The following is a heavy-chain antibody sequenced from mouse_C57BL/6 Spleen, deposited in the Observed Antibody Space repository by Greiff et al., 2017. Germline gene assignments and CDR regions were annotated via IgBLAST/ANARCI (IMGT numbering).Heavy chain of an antibody. CDR2: IYPGSGST. V-gene: IGHV1-55*01. Sequence: VQLQQPGAELVKPGASVKMSCKASGYTFTSYWITWVKQRPGQGLEWIGDIYPGSGSTNYHEKFKSKATLTVDTSSSTAYMQLSSLTSEDSAVYYCARLGSSYGRVYAMDYWGQGTSVTVSS. J-gene: IGHJ4*01. D-gene: IGHD1-1*01. CDR1: GYTFTSYW. CDR3: ARLGSSYGRVYAMDY.